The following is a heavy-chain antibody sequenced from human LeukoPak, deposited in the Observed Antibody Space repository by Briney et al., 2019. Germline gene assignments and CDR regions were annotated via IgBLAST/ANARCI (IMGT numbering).Heavy chain of an antibody. Sequence: ASVKVSCKASGYSFTGYYMHWVRQAPGQGLEWMGWINPNSGGTNYAQKFQGRVTMTRDTSISTACMEVSRLRSDDTAVYYCARWELSGPYGMDVWGQGTTVTVSS. CDR1: GYSFTGYY. V-gene: IGHV1-2*02. D-gene: IGHD1-26*01. CDR2: INPNSGGT. J-gene: IGHJ6*02. CDR3: ARWELSGPYGMDV.